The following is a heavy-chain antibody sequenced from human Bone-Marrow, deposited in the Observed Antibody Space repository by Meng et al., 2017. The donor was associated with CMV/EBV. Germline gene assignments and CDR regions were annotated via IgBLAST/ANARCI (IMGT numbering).Heavy chain of an antibody. J-gene: IGHJ6*02. CDR1: GFTFDDYA. CDR2: ISASGASA. CDR3: AKDRVTAGTNYYGMDV. D-gene: IGHD6-13*01. Sequence: LSLTCAASGFTFDDYAMHWVRQAPGKGLEWVSAISASGASAYYADSVRGRFTISRDNSKNTLHLQINGLRAEDTALYYCAKDRVTAGTNYYGMDVWGQGTTVTVSS. V-gene: IGHV3-23*01.